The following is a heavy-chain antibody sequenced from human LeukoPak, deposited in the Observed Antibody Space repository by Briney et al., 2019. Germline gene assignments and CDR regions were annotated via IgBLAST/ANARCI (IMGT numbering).Heavy chain of an antibody. V-gene: IGHV1-69*04. CDR1: VCTFSSYA. CDR3: ARDNYYGSGSTDY. Sequence: AAVTVSCMPSVCTFSSYAIRWVRQAPGQGREGVGRIIPIRGIANYAQTLQGRVTFTADKSTSTAYMEVSSLRSEDTAVYYCARDNYYGSGSTDYWGQGTLVTVSS. CDR2: IIPIRGIA. D-gene: IGHD3-10*01. J-gene: IGHJ4*02.